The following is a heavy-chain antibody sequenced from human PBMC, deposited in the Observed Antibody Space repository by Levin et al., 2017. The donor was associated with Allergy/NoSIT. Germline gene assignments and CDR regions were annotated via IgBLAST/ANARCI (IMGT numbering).Heavy chain of an antibody. D-gene: IGHD2-2*01. Sequence: ASVKVSCKASGYTFTSYDINWVRQATGQGLEWMGWMNPNTTKTAHAQKFQGRLTMTRNTAINTAYMELTSLTSDDTAVYYCARGHPTLTCTTTRCYGGNWFDPWGQGTLVTVSS. CDR1: GYTFTSYD. CDR3: ARGHPTLTCTTTRCYGGNWFDP. J-gene: IGHJ5*02. V-gene: IGHV1-8*01. CDR2: MNPNTTKT.